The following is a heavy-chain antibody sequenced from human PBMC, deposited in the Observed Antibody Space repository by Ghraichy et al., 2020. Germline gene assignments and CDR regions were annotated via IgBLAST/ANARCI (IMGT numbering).Heavy chain of an antibody. CDR2: IKSKADGETT. Sequence: GGSLRLSCAASGFTFSNAWMSWVRQAPGKGLEWVGHIKSKADGETTDYAAPVKGRFTISRDDSKNTLYLQMNSLKTEDTAVYYCTINNWRYYYGMDVWGQGTTVTVSS. CDR1: GFTFSNAW. V-gene: IGHV3-15*01. CDR3: TINNWRYYYGMDV. J-gene: IGHJ6*02. D-gene: IGHD3-3*01.